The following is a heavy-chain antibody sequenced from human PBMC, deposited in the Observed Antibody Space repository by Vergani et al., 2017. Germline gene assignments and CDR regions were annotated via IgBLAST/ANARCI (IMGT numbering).Heavy chain of an antibody. J-gene: IGHJ6*03. D-gene: IGHD6-13*01. CDR2: FYYSGST. V-gene: IGHV4-31*01. Sequence: QVQLQESGPGLVKPSQTLSITCTVSGGSISSGGYYWSWTRQHPGKGLEWIGYFYYSGSTYYNPSLKSPVTMSVGTSKNQFSLKLRSVTAADTALYYCTRDRVAAAERMGYFFYYMDVWSKGTTVTVSS. CDR3: TRDRVAAAERMGYFFYYMDV. CDR1: GGSISSGGYY.